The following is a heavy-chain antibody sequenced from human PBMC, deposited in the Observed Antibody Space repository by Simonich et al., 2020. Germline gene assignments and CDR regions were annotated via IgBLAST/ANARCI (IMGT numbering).Heavy chain of an antibody. V-gene: IGHV4-38-2*01. Sequence: QVQLQESGPGLVKPSETLSLTCAVSGYSISSGYYGGWIRQPPGKGLEWIGSIDHSGSTYYNPSLKSRVTISVDTSKNQFSLKLSSVTAADTAVYYCARVGYSNYYYYGMDVWGQGTTVTVSS. J-gene: IGHJ6*02. CDR3: ARVGYSNYYYYGMDV. CDR1: GYSISSGYY. CDR2: IDHSGST. D-gene: IGHD6-13*01.